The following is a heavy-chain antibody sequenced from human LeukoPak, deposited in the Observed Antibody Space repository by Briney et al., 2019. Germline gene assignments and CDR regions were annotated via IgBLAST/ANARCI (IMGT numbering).Heavy chain of an antibody. J-gene: IGHJ6*02. CDR3: ARDLTYYDILTGYPHYGMDV. V-gene: IGHV3-21*01. D-gene: IGHD3-9*01. CDR2: ISSSSSYI. Sequence: PGGSLRLSCAASGFTFSSYSMTWVRQAPGKGLEWVSSISSSSSYIYYADSVKGRFTISRDNAKNSLYLQMNSLRAEDTAVYYCARDLTYYDILTGYPHYGMDVWGQGTTVTVSS. CDR1: GFTFSSYS.